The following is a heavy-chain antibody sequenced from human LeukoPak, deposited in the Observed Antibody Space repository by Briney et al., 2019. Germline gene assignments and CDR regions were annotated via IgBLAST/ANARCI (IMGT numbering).Heavy chain of an antibody. V-gene: IGHV1-69*04. CDR2: IIPIFGIA. J-gene: IGHJ6*02. CDR1: GGTFSSYA. CDR3: ARDNYYDSSGFPMDV. D-gene: IGHD3-22*01. Sequence: SVKVSCKASGGTFSSYAISWVRQAPGQGLEWMGRIIPIFGIANYAQKFQGRVTITADKSTSTAYMELSSLRSEGTAVYYCARDNYYDSSGFPMDVWGQGTTVTVSS.